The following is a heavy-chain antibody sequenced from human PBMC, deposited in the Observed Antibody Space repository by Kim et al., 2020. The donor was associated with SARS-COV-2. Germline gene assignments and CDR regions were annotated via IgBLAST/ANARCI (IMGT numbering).Heavy chain of an antibody. CDR1: GFSFSSYD. CDR3: VRDRTYCDGTRCYRSSGMDV. D-gene: IGHD2-2*01. J-gene: IGHJ6*02. Sequence: GGSLRLSCAASGFSFSSYDMHWVRQATGKGLEWVSGIGTGGDSYYPGSVKGRFTISRENAKNSLYLQMNSLRAGDTAVYYCVRDRTYCDGTRCYRSSGMDVWGQGTTVTVSS. V-gene: IGHV3-13*01. CDR2: IGTGGDS.